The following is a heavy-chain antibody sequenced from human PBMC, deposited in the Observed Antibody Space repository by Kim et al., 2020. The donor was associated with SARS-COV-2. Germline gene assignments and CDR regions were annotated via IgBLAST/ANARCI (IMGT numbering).Heavy chain of an antibody. CDR1: GGSISSYY. CDR3: ARAHTKWNVLVGAFDI. J-gene: IGHJ3*02. D-gene: IGHD1-1*01. V-gene: IGHV4-4*07. CDR2: IYTSGST. Sequence: SETLSLTCTVSGGSISSYYWSWIRQPAGKGLEWIGRIYTSGSTNYNPSLKSRVTMSVDTSKNQFSLKLSSVTAADTAVYYCARAHTKWNVLVGAFDIWGQGTMVTVSS.